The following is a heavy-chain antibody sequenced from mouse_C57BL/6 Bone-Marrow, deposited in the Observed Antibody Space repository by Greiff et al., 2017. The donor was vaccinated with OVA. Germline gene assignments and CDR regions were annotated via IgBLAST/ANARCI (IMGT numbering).Heavy chain of an antibody. CDR2: INPSNGGT. CDR1: GYTFTSYW. CDR3: AKSRYDGYYLYAMDY. J-gene: IGHJ4*01. V-gene: IGHV1-53*01. Sequence: QVQLQQPGTELVKPGASVKLSCKASGYTFTSYWMHWVKQRPGQGLEWIGNINPSNGGTNYNEKFKSKATLTVDKSSSTAYMQLSSLTSEDSAVYYCAKSRYDGYYLYAMDYWGQGTSVTVSS. D-gene: IGHD2-3*01.